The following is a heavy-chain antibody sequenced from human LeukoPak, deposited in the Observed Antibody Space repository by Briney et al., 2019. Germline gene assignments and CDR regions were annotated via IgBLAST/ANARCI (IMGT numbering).Heavy chain of an antibody. J-gene: IGHJ4*02. V-gene: IGHV1-2*06. Sequence: WASVKVSCKASGYTFTGYYMHWVRQAPGQGLEWMGRINPNSGGTNYAQKFQGRVTMTRDTSISTAYMELSRLRSDDTAVYYCARDALVIYDTSGYYLWGLGTLVTVSS. D-gene: IGHD3-22*01. CDR1: GYTFTGYY. CDR2: INPNSGGT. CDR3: ARDALVIYDTSGYYL.